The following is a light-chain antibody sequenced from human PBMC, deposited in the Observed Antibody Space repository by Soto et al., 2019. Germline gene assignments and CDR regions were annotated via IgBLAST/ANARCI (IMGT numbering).Light chain of an antibody. CDR1: QSVSSN. J-gene: IGKJ4*01. CDR2: DAS. Sequence: EIVMTQSPATLSVSPVERATLSCRASQSVSSNLAWYQQKPGQAPRLLIYDASLRATGFPDRFSGSGSGTDFTLTISRLEPEDFAVYYCHQYGISPFGGGTKVDIK. V-gene: IGKV3-20*01. CDR3: HQYGISP.